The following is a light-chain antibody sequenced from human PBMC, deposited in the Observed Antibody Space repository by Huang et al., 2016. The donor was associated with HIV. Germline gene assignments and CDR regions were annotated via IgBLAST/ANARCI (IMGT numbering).Light chain of an antibody. CDR1: QSVSSY. V-gene: IGKV3-11*01. CDR3: QQRISWPPSYT. Sequence: EIVLTQSPATLSLSPGDRATLSCRASQSVSSYFAWYQQKPGQAPRLLIYATSNRATGVPARFSGSGSGTDFILTISSLEPEDFANYYCQQRISWPPSYTFGQGTKVEI. CDR2: ATS. J-gene: IGKJ2*01.